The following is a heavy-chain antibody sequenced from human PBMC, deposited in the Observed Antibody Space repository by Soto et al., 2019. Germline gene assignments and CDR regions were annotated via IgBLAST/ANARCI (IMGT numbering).Heavy chain of an antibody. CDR1: GGTFSSYA. Sequence: QVQLVQSGAEVKKPGSSVKVSCKASGGTFSSYAISWVRQAPGQGLEWMGGIIPIFGTANYAQKFQGRVTIXXDXSXXTAYMELSSLRSEDTAVYHCARDRTAPYYYYGMDVWGQGTTVTVSS. CDR2: IIPIFGTA. V-gene: IGHV1-69*12. D-gene: IGHD5-18*01. J-gene: IGHJ6*02. CDR3: ARDRTAPYYYYGMDV.